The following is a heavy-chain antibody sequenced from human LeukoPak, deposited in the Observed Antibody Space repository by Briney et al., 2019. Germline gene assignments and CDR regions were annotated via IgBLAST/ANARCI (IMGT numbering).Heavy chain of an antibody. CDR1: DFTFSDFW. Sequence: GTLTLTCAASDFTFSDFWKAWVRKAPGKGLELEAIIKQDGSETHYVDSVKGRFSISRDNAKNSLYLQMNSLRGEDTALYYCVRGSGWLLDSWGQGTLVTVSS. J-gene: IGHJ5*01. CDR2: IKQDGSET. D-gene: IGHD6-19*01. V-gene: IGHV3-7*04. CDR3: VRGSGWLLDS.